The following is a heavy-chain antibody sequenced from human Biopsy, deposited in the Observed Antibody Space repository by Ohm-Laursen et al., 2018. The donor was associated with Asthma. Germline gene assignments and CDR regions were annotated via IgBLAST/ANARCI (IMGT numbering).Heavy chain of an antibody. J-gene: IGHJ4*02. CDR2: IKPDGTER. Sequence: SLRLSCTASGFTFSTYWMSWVRQAPGKDLEWVANIKPDGTERYYVDSVKGRFTISRDNANNSLYLQMKFLGAEDTAVYYCAREGHEYCSSTSCASFDYWGQGTLVTVSS. CDR1: GFTFSTYW. D-gene: IGHD2-2*01. V-gene: IGHV3-7*01. CDR3: AREGHEYCSSTSCASFDY.